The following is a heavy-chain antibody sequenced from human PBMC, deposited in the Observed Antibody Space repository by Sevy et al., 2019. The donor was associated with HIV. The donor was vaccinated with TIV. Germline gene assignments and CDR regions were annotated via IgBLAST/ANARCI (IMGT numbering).Heavy chain of an antibody. J-gene: IGHJ6*02. V-gene: IGHV1-18*01. CDR1: GYTFSSYG. CDR2: ISVYNGYT. Sequence: ASVKVSCKASGYTFSSYGISWVRQAPGQGLEWMGWISVYNGYTNYAHKFQGRVTMSTETSRRTAYMELRSLRSDDTAVYFCAREGYSDRSGTYRTPNYYGMDVWGQGTAVTVSS. D-gene: IGHD3-10*01. CDR3: AREGYSDRSGTYRTPNYYGMDV.